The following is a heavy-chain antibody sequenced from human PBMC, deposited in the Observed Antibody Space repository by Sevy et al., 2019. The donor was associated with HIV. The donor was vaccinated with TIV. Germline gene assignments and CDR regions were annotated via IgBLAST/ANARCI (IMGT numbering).Heavy chain of an antibody. CDR2: ISYDGSNK. V-gene: IGHV3-30*04. CDR1: AFTFSSYA. J-gene: IGHJ6*02. CDR3: ASSALLWFGELSYGMDV. D-gene: IGHD3-10*01. Sequence: GGSLRLSCAASAFTFSSYAMHWARQAPGKGLEWVAVISYDGSNKYYADSVKGRFTISRDNSKNTLYLQMNSLRAEDTAVYYCASSALLWFGELSYGMDVWGQGTTVTVSS.